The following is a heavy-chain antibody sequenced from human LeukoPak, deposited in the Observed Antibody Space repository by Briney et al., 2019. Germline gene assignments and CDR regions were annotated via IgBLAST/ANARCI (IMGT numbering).Heavy chain of an antibody. V-gene: IGHV3-7*01. Sequence: GGSLRLSCAASGFTCSSYWMSWVRQAPGKGLEWGANIKQDGSEKYYVDSVKGRLTISRDYAKNSLYLQMNSLRAEDTAVYYCARGLWLLDAFDIWGQGTMVTVSS. J-gene: IGHJ3*02. D-gene: IGHD3-16*01. CDR2: IKQDGSEK. CDR1: GFTCSSYW. CDR3: ARGLWLLDAFDI.